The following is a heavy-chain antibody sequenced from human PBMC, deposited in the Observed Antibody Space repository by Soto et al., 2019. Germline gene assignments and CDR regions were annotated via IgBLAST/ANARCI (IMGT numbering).Heavy chain of an antibody. D-gene: IGHD1-26*01. CDR1: GFAFTSFE. Sequence: GGFLRLSVAASGFAFTSFEMNWVRQAPWKRLEWISYISSSGSKIYYADSVKGRFPISRDNAKNSLYLQMNSLRAEDKAVYYFAKGGKWELNYWRQGTLLPVSS. CDR2: ISSSGSKI. J-gene: IGHJ4*02. V-gene: IGHV3-48*03. CDR3: AKGGKWELNY.